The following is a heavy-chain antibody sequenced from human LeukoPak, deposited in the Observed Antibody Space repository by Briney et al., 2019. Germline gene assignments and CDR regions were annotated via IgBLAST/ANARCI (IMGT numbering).Heavy chain of an antibody. CDR3: ARILAAVAGNRFDY. CDR1: GYTFTGYY. J-gene: IGHJ4*02. CDR2: INPNSGGT. V-gene: IGHV1-2*02. D-gene: IGHD6-19*01. Sequence: ASVKVFCKASGYTFTGYYMHWVRQAPGQGLEWMGWINPNSGGTNYAQKFQGRVTMTRDTSISTAYMELSRLRSDDTAVYYCARILAAVAGNRFDYWGQGTLVTVSS.